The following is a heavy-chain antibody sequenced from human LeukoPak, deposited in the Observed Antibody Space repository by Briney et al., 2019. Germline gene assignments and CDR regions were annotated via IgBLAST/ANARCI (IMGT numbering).Heavy chain of an antibody. V-gene: IGHV4-34*01. D-gene: IGHD3-22*01. J-gene: IGHJ4*02. CDR2: INHSGST. CDR1: GGSFSGYY. Sequence: SETLSLTCAVYGGSFSGYYWSWIRQPPGKGPEWIGEINHSGSTNYNPSLKSRVTISVDASKNQFSLKLSSVTAADTAVYYCARGVTYYYDSSGYHCFDYWGQGTLVTVSS. CDR3: ARGVTYYYDSSGYHCFDY.